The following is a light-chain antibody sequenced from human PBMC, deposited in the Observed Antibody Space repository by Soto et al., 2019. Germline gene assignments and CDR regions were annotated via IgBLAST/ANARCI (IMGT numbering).Light chain of an antibody. V-gene: IGLV1-40*01. J-gene: IGLJ1*01. CDR2: GNS. CDR1: SSNIGAGYD. Sequence: QSALTQPPSVSGAPGQRVTISCTGSSSNIGAGYDVHWYQQLPGTAPKLLIYGNSNRPSGVPDRFSGDKSGTSASLAITGLQAEDEADYYCQAYDSSLSGDVFGTGTEVTVL. CDR3: QAYDSSLSGDV.